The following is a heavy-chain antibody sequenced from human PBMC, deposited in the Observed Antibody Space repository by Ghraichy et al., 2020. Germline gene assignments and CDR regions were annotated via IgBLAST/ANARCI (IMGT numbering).Heavy chain of an antibody. Sequence: SLRLSCAASGFTFDDYAMHWVRQAPGKGLEWVSGISWNSGTIGYADSVKGRFTISRDNAKNSLYLQMNSLRAEDTALYYCAKGGGGSYTTFLDYWGQGTLVTVSS. D-gene: IGHD1-26*01. CDR3: AKGGGGSYTTFLDY. V-gene: IGHV3-9*01. J-gene: IGHJ4*02. CDR2: ISWNSGTI. CDR1: GFTFDDYA.